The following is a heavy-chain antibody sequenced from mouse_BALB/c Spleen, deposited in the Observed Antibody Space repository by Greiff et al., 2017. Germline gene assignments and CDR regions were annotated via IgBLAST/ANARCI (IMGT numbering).Heavy chain of an antibody. CDR3: ARDALYGYDVGGSYAMDY. CDR2: IWAGGST. D-gene: IGHD2-2*01. V-gene: IGHV2-9*02. Sequence: QVQLKESGPGLVAPSQSLSITCTVSGFSLTSYGVHWVRQPPGKGLEWLGVIWAGGSTNYNSALMSRLSISKDNSKSQVFLKMNSLQTDETAMYSWARDALYGYDVGGSYAMDYWGQGTSVTVSS. J-gene: IGHJ4*01. CDR1: GFSLTSYG.